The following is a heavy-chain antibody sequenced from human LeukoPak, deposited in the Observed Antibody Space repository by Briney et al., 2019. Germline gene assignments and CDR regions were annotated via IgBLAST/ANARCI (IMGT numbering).Heavy chain of an antibody. J-gene: IGHJ5*02. CDR2: IYYSGST. D-gene: IGHD6-19*01. CDR1: GGSISSYY. V-gene: IGHV4-59*01. Sequence: KPSETLSLTCTVSGGSISSYYWSWIRQPPGKGLEWIGYIYYSGSTNYNPSLKSRVTISVDTSKNQFSLKLSSVTAADTAVYYCAGEYSSRPAGDWFDPWGQGTLVTVSS. CDR3: AGEYSSRPAGDWFDP.